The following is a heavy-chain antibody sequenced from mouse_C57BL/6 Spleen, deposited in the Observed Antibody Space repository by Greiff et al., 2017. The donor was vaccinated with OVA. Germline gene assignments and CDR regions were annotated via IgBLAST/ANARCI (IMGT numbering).Heavy chain of an antibody. J-gene: IGHJ2*01. V-gene: IGHV1-64*01. D-gene: IGHD2-4*01. CDR1: GYTFTSYW. CDR2: IHPNSGST. Sequence: QVQLQQPGAELVKPGASVKLSCKASGYTFTSYWMHWVKQRPGQGLEWIGMIHPNSGSTNYNEKFKSKATLTVDKSSSTAYMQLSSLTSEDSAVYYCARPDYDEDFDYWGQGTTLTVSS. CDR3: ARPDYDEDFDY.